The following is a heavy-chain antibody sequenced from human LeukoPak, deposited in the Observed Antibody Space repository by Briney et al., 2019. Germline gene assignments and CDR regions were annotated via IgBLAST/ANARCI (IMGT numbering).Heavy chain of an antibody. CDR3: SRLRGYSYGYADC. D-gene: IGHD5-18*01. CDR1: GFTFSSYS. Sequence: GGSLRLSCAASGFTFSSYSMNWVRQAPGKGLEWVSSISSSSSYIYYADSVKGRFTISRDTAKNSLYLQMNSLRAEDTAVYYCSRLRGYSYGYADCWGQGSLVTVSS. CDR2: ISSSSSYI. J-gene: IGHJ4*02. V-gene: IGHV3-21*01.